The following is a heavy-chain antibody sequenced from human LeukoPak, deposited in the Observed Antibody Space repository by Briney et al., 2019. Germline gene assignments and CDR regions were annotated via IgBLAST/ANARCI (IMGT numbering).Heavy chain of an antibody. Sequence: SSETLSLTCAVYGGSFSGYYWGWIRQPPGKGLEWIGSIYHSGSTYYNPSLKSRVTISVDTSKNQFSLKLTSVTAADTAVYYCARDPGNYGARWFDPWGQGTLVTVSS. CDR1: GGSFSGYY. V-gene: IGHV4-38-2*02. CDR2: IYHSGST. CDR3: ARDPGNYGARWFDP. J-gene: IGHJ5*02. D-gene: IGHD3-16*01.